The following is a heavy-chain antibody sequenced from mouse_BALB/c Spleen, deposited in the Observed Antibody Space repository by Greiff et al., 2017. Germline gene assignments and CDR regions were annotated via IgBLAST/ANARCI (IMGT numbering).Heavy chain of an antibody. CDR2: INPSTGYT. J-gene: IGHJ2*01. D-gene: IGHD2-14*01. V-gene: IGHV1-7*01. CDR3: ARRVRRGYYFDY. CDR1: GYTFTSYW. Sequence: VQLKESGAELAKPGASVKMSCKASGYTFTSYWMHWVKQRPGQGLEWIGYINPSTGYTEYNQKFKDKATLTADKSSSTAYMQLSSLTSEDSAVYYCARRVRRGYYFDYWGQGTTLTVSS.